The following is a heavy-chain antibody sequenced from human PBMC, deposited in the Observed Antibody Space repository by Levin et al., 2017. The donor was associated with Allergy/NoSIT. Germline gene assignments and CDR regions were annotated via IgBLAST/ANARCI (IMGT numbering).Heavy chain of an antibody. Sequence: KLGESLKISCAASGFTFSNAWMSWVRQAPGKGLEWVGRIKSKTDGGTTDYAAPVKGRFTISRDDSKNTLYLQMNSLKTEDTAVYYCTTDLYGDAFDIWGQGTMVTVSS. V-gene: IGHV3-15*01. CDR2: IKSKTDGGTT. CDR1: GFTFSNAW. J-gene: IGHJ3*02. CDR3: TTDLYGDAFDI. D-gene: IGHD2-2*02.